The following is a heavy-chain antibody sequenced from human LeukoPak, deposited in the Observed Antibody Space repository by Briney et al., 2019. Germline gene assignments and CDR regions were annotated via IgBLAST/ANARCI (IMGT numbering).Heavy chain of an antibody. V-gene: IGHV4-4*02. CDR1: GGSISSSNW. Sequence: SETLSLTCAVSGGSISSSNWWSWVRQPPGKGLEWIGEIYHSGSTNYNPSLKSRVTISADKSKNQFSLKLSSVTAADTAVYYCASRDIVVVPAAIDPWGQGTLVTVSS. J-gene: IGHJ5*02. D-gene: IGHD2-2*01. CDR2: IYHSGST. CDR3: ASRDIVVVPAAIDP.